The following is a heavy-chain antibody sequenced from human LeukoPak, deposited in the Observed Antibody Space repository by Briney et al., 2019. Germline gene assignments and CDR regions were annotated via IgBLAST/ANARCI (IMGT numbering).Heavy chain of an antibody. Sequence: ASVKVSCKASGYTFTSYYIHWLRPAPGQGPEWMGIINPSDGSTNSAQKFQGRLTMTRDTSTTTVYMELSSLRSEDTAVYYCASPVSSASYYFDYWGQGTQVTVSS. J-gene: IGHJ4*02. V-gene: IGHV1-46*01. D-gene: IGHD3-22*01. CDR1: GYTFTSYY. CDR2: INPSDGST. CDR3: ASPVSSASYYFDY.